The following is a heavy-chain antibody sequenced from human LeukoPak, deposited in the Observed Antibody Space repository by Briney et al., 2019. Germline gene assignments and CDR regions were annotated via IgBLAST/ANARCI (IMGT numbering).Heavy chain of an antibody. Sequence: ASVKVSCKVSGYTLTELSMHWVRQAPGKGLEWMGGFDPEDGETIYAQKFQGRVTMTEDTSTDTAYMELSSLRSEDTAVYYCATAQQPFFGRHYNWNDGAFDIWGQGTMVTVSS. CDR1: GYTLTELS. CDR2: FDPEDGET. V-gene: IGHV1-24*01. J-gene: IGHJ3*02. CDR3: ATAQQPFFGRHYNWNDGAFDI. D-gene: IGHD1-20*01.